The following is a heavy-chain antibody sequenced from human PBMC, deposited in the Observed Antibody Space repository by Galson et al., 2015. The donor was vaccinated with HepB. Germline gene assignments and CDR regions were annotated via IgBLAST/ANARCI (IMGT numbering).Heavy chain of an antibody. CDR2: ISYDGSNK. CDR3: ARGEESRWLQGHHFDY. CDR1: GFTFSSYA. V-gene: IGHV3-30-3*01. J-gene: IGHJ4*02. Sequence: SLRLSCAASGFTFSSYAMHWVRQAPGKGLEWVAVISYDGSNKYYADSVKGRFTISRDNSKNTLYLQMNSLRAEDTAVYYCARGEESRWLQGHHFDYWGQGTLVTVSS. D-gene: IGHD5-24*01.